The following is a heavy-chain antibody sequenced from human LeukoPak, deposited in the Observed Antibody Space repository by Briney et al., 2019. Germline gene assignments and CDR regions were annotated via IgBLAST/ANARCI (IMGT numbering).Heavy chain of an antibody. D-gene: IGHD1-26*01. Sequence: PSETLSLTCTVSGGSISSNSYYWGWIRQPPGKGLEWIGTIYYSGTTSYNPPLKSRVSISVDTSKNQFSLKLTSVTAADTAVYYCARHSGSFYGQYDYWGQGTLVTVSS. CDR3: ARHSGSFYGQYDY. V-gene: IGHV4-39*01. CDR2: IYYSGTT. CDR1: GGSISSNSYY. J-gene: IGHJ4*02.